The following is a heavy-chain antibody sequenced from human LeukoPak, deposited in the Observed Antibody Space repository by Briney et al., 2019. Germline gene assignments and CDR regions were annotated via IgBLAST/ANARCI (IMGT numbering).Heavy chain of an antibody. CDR2: ISYGGSNK. J-gene: IGHJ4*02. CDR3: AKAPLCSGGSCSYFDH. Sequence: PGGSLRLSCAASGFTFSRDGMHWVRQAPGKWLEWVAVISYGGSNKYYGDSVKGRFTISRDNSKSTLYLQMNSLRAEDTAVYYCAKAPLCSGGSCSYFDHWGQGTLVTVSS. V-gene: IGHV3-30*18. D-gene: IGHD2-15*01. CDR1: GFTFSRDG.